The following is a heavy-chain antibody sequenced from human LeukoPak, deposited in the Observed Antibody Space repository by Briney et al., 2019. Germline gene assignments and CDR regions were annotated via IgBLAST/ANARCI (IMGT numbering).Heavy chain of an antibody. J-gene: IGHJ6*04. V-gene: IGHV3-48*03. CDR2: ISSSGSTI. CDR1: GFTFSSYE. CDR3: AELGITMIGGV. Sequence: GGSLRLSCAASGFTFSSYEMNWVRQAPGKGLEWVSYISSSGSTIYYADSVKGRFTISKDNAKNSLYLRMNSLRAEDTAVYYCAELGITMIGGVWGKGTTVTISS. D-gene: IGHD3-10*02.